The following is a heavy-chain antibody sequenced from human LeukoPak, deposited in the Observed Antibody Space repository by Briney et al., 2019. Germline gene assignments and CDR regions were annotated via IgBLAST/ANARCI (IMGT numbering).Heavy chain of an antibody. Sequence: GGSLRLSCAASGFTFRSYSMHWVRQAPGKGLEWAATISYDGSNVYYADSVKGRFPISRDNSKNTVYLEMSGLRVEDTAVFHCARKRGGIYDSRALDLWGQGTTVIVSS. V-gene: IGHV3-30-3*01. J-gene: IGHJ6*02. CDR1: GFTFRSYS. CDR2: ISYDGSNV. D-gene: IGHD3-22*01. CDR3: ARKRGGIYDSRALDL.